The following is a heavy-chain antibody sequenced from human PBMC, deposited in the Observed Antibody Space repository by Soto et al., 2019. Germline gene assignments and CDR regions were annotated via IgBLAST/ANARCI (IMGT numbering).Heavy chain of an antibody. J-gene: IGHJ1*01. CDR1: GFTFSDFY. V-gene: IGHV3-11*01. Sequence: GGSLRLSCAASGFTFSDFYMNWIRQATGKGLEWVSYISSSGSTIYYADSVKGRFTISRDNAKNSLYLQMNSLRADDTAVYYCARGPYCSGGSCYSWPLFQHWGQGTLVTVSS. CDR3: ARGPYCSGGSCYSWPLFQH. D-gene: IGHD2-15*01. CDR2: ISSSGSTI.